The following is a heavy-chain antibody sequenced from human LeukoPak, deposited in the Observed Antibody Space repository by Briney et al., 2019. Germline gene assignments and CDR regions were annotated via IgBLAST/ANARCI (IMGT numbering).Heavy chain of an antibody. J-gene: IGHJ4*02. Sequence: GASVKVSCKASGYTFTSYDINWVRQATGQGLEWMGWMNPNSGNTGYAQKFQGRVTMTRNTSISTAYMELSSLRSEDTAVYYCATQVRPRAPIDYWGQGTLVTVSS. CDR3: ATQVRPRAPIDY. CDR1: GYTFTSYD. D-gene: IGHD4/OR15-4a*01. V-gene: IGHV1-8*01. CDR2: MNPNSGNT.